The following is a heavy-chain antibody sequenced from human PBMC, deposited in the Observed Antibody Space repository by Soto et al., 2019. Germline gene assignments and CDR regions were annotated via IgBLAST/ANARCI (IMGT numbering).Heavy chain of an antibody. CDR2: TNSNGSDT. D-gene: IGHD3-9*01. V-gene: IGHV3-74*01. Sequence: GGSLRLSCAASGFTFSSYWMYWVRQAPGKGLVWVSRTNSNGSDTTYADSVKGRFTISRDNAKNSLYLQMNSLRAEDTAVYYCASYSGFDWTDHWGQGTLVTVSS. J-gene: IGHJ4*02. CDR1: GFTFSSYW. CDR3: ASYSGFDWTDH.